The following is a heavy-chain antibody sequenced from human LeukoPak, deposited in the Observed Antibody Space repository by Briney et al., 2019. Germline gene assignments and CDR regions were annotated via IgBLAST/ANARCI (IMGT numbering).Heavy chain of an antibody. D-gene: IGHD3-3*01. Sequence: GGSLRLSCAASGFTFSSYEMNWVRQAPGKGLEWVSYISSSGSTIYYADSVKGRFTISRDNSKNTLYLQMNSLRAEDTAVYYCAKDSPIFALDVWGKGTTVTVSS. V-gene: IGHV3-48*03. CDR2: ISSSGSTI. CDR3: AKDSPIFALDV. J-gene: IGHJ6*04. CDR1: GFTFSSYE.